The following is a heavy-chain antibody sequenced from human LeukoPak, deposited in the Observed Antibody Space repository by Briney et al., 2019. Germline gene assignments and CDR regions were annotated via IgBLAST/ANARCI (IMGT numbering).Heavy chain of an antibody. J-gene: IGHJ5*02. Sequence: ASVKVSRKASGYPFTSYDINWVRQATGHGLERMGWINPNSGSTDSAQKFQGRVTMTANTSISTAYMELNNLRSEDTAVYYCTRSGVCSTNCYSPDNWFDPWGQGTLVTVSS. CDR1: GYPFTSYD. CDR2: INPNSGST. V-gene: IGHV1-8*02. CDR3: TRSGVCSTNCYSPDNWFDP. D-gene: IGHD2-2*01.